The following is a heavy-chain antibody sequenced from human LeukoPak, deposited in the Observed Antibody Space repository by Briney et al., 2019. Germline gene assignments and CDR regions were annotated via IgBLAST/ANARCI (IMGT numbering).Heavy chain of an antibody. CDR1: GFAFDDFA. Sequence: GGSLRLSCTTSGFAFDDFAMSWVRQPAGKGLEWVGFIRRRAYGGAAEYAASVKGRFIIPRDDSKGIAYLQMNSLKTEDTAVYYCSRNGLVDFDYWGQGSRVLVSP. CDR2: IRRRAYGGAA. CDR3: SRNGLVDFDY. V-gene: IGHV3-49*04. J-gene: IGHJ4*02.